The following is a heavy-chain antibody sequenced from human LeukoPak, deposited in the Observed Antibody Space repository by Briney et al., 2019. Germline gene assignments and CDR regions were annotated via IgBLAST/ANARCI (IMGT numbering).Heavy chain of an antibody. Sequence: GGSLRLSCAASGFTVSSNYMSWVRQAPGKGLEWASVIYSGGSTYYADSVKGRFTISRDNSKNTLYLQMNSLRAEDTAVYYCARARYSSGWYFPSYWGQGTLVTVSS. J-gene: IGHJ4*02. V-gene: IGHV3-53*01. CDR1: GFTVSSNY. CDR2: IYSGGST. D-gene: IGHD6-19*01. CDR3: ARARYSSGWYFPSY.